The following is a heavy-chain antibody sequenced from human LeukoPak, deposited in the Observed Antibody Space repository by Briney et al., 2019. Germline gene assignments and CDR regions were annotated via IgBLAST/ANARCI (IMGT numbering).Heavy chain of an antibody. CDR3: ARDRAASRVTDY. V-gene: IGHV1-2*02. CDR2: INPNSGGT. CDR1: GYTFTGYY. Sequence: ASVKVSCKASGYTFTGYYMHWVRQAPGQGLEWMGWINPNSGGTNYAQKFQGRVTMTRDTSISTAYMELSRLRSDDTAVYYCARDRAASRVTDYWGQGTLVTVSS. J-gene: IGHJ4*02. D-gene: IGHD2-21*02.